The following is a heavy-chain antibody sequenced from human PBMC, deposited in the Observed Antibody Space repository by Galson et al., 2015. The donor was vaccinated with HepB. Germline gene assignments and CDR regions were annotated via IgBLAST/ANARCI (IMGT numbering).Heavy chain of an antibody. CDR1: GYTSTDYV. CDR3: ARSSLRFLDWLPYYDYYYMDV. V-gene: IGHV7-4-1*02. D-gene: IGHD3-3*01. CDR2: MNTNTGKP. Sequence: SCKASGYTSTDYVVNWVRQAPGQGLEWMGWMNTNTGKPTYAPGFAGRFVFSLDTSVTTAYLQISSLETDDTAVYYCARSSLRFLDWLPYYDYYYMDVWGEGTTVTVSS. J-gene: IGHJ6*03.